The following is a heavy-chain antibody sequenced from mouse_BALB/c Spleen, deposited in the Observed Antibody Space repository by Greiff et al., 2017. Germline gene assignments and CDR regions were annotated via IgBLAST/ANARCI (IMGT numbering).Heavy chain of an antibody. CDR1: GFTFSSYG. CDR2: ISSGGSYT. J-gene: IGHJ3*01. V-gene: IGHV5-6*01. Sequence: EVKVVESGGDLVKPGGSLKLSCAASGFTFSSYGMSWVRQTPDKRLEWVATISSGGSYTYYPDSVKGRFTISRDNAKNTLYLQMSSLKSEDTAMYYCARHDGYYTWFAYWGQGTLFTVSA. CDR3: ARHDGYYTWFAY. D-gene: IGHD2-3*01.